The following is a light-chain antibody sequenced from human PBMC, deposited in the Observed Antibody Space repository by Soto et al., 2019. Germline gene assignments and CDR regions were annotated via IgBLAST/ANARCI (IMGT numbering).Light chain of an antibody. CDR2: AAS. V-gene: IGKV1-27*01. CDR1: QGIRNF. J-gene: IGKJ3*01. CDR3: QKYSSVPV. Sequence: DIQMTQSPTSLSASVGDRVTITCRASQGIRNFVAWYQQKPGKPPKLLIYAASTLQSGVPSRFSGSGSRTDFTLTINSLQPEDVATYSCQKYSSVPVFGPGTKVEIK.